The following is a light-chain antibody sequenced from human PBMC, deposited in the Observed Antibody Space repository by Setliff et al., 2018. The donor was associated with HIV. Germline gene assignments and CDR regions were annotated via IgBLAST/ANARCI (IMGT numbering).Light chain of an antibody. CDR1: SSDVGGHNY. V-gene: IGLV2-14*03. Sequence: QSVLTQPASVSGSPGQSITISCTGTSSDVGGHNYVSWYQQHPGKAPKLIIYDVSNRPSGASNRFSGSKSGNTASLTISGLQAEDEADYYCSSYTNTPLYVFGTGTRSPS. CDR2: DVS. J-gene: IGLJ1*01. CDR3: SSYTNTPLYV.